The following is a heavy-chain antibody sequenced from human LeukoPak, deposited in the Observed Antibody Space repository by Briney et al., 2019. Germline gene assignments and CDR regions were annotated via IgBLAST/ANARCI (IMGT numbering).Heavy chain of an antibody. V-gene: IGHV3-23*01. CDR3: AKALTDELMSRSHYDFWSGYHPSGTVHYYMDV. J-gene: IGHJ6*03. CDR1: GFRFSSYA. CDR2: ISSSDGDT. Sequence: PGGSLRLSCAASGFRFSSYAMSWVRQAPGKGLEWVSAISSSDGDTNYANSVKGRFIISRDNSKNTLYLQMNSLRAEDTAIYYCAKALTDELMSRSHYDFWSGYHPSGTVHYYMDVWGEGTTVTVSS. D-gene: IGHD3-3*01.